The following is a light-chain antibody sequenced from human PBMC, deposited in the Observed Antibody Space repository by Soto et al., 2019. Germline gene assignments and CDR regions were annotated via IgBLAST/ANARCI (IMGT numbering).Light chain of an antibody. CDR2: AAS. J-gene: IGKJ4*01. Sequence: IPFTQSPSSLSASVVDIVTITCRASQGISRYLAWYQQKPGRAPKLLISAASTLQSGVPSRFSGTGSGTDFTLSISSLQPEDFATYYWQQLNTYPVTFGGGTKVDVK. V-gene: IGKV1-9*01. CDR1: QGISRY. CDR3: QQLNTYPVT.